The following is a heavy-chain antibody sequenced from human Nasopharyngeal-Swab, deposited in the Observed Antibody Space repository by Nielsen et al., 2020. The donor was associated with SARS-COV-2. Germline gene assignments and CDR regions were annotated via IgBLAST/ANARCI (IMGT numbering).Heavy chain of an antibody. D-gene: IGHD3-10*01. CDR3: ATGGIVTSNWFDP. V-gene: IGHV1-24*01. CDR1: GYTFTGYY. Sequence: ASVKVSCKASGYTFTGYYMHWVRQAPGQGLEWMGGFDPEDGETIYAQKFQGRVTMTEDTSTDTAYMELSSLRSEDTAVYYCATGGIVTSNWFDPWGQGTLVTVSS. J-gene: IGHJ5*02. CDR2: FDPEDGET.